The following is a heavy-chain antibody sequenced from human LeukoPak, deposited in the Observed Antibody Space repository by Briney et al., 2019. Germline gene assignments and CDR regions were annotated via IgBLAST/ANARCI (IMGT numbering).Heavy chain of an antibody. D-gene: IGHD6-13*01. CDR1: GGSISSYY. J-gene: IGHJ5*02. V-gene: IGHV4-59*01. CDR2: VYYTGST. Sequence: SETLSLTCTVSGGSISSYYWSWVRQPPGKGLEWIGFVYYTGSTNYIPSLKSRVTISVDTSKNQFSLKLSSVTAADTAVYYCARSPGYSSSWYGYWFDPWGQGTLVTVSS. CDR3: ARSPGYSSSWYGYWFDP.